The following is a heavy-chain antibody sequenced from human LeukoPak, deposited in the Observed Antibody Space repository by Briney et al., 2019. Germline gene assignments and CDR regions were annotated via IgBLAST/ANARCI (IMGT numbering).Heavy chain of an antibody. CDR3: SRESGAFCPFGY. Sequence: SETLSLTCAVYGGSFSGYYWSWIRQPPGKGLEWIGEINHSGSTNYNPSLKSRVTISVDTSKNQFSLNLTSATAAGTAIYYCSRESGAFCPFGYWGQGTLVIVPS. CDR1: GGSFSGYY. J-gene: IGHJ4*02. D-gene: IGHD1-26*01. V-gene: IGHV4-34*01. CDR2: INHSGST.